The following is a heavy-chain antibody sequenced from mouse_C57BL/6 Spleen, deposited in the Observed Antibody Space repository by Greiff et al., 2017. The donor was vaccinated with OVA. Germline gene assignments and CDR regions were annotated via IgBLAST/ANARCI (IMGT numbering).Heavy chain of an antibody. J-gene: IGHJ2*01. Sequence: EVQRVESGPGLAKPSQTLSLTCSVTGYSITSDYWNWIRKFPGNKLEYMGYISYSGSTYYTPSLKSRISITRDTSKNQYYRQLNSVTTEDTATYYGARYGATVVTDYFDYWGQGTTLTVSS. V-gene: IGHV3-8*01. D-gene: IGHD1-1*01. CDR3: ARYGATVVTDYFDY. CDR2: ISYSGST. CDR1: GYSITSDY.